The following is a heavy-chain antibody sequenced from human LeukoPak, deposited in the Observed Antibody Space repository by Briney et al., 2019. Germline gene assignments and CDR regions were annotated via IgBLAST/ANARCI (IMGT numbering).Heavy chain of an antibody. V-gene: IGHV4-34*01. J-gene: IGHJ5*02. CDR1: DESLSGYY. D-gene: IGHD3-10*01. Sequence: PSETLSLTCAVYDESLSGYYWSWVRQRPGKGLEWIGKINHSGITNYNPSLKSRVTISVDTSKNQFSLKLNSVTAADTAVYYCARVGFGDSFTFDPWGQGALVTVSS. CDR3: ARVGFGDSFTFDP. CDR2: INHSGIT.